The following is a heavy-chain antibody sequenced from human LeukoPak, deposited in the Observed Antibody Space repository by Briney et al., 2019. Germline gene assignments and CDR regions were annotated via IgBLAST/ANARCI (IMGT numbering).Heavy chain of an antibody. CDR3: ARATRGYSYVLDY. CDR1: GFTVSSNY. V-gene: IGHV3-66*01. D-gene: IGHD5-18*01. CDR2: IYSDGNT. J-gene: IGHJ4*02. Sequence: GGSLRLSCAASGFTVSSNYMSWVRQAPGKGLEWVSTIYSDGNTYYADSVKGRFTFSRDNSKNTLYLQMKSLRVEDTAVYYCARATRGYSYVLDYWGQGTLVTVSS.